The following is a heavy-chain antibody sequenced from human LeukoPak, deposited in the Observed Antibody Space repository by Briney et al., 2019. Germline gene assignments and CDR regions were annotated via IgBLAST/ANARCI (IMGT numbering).Heavy chain of an antibody. CDR3: ARQEEARPNWFDP. Sequence: SETLSLTCTVSGGSISSSSYYCGWIRQPPGKGLEWIGSIYYSGSTYYNPSLKSRVTISVDTSKNQFSLKLSSVTAADTAVYYCARQEEARPNWFDPWGQGTLVTVSS. CDR2: IYYSGST. CDR1: GGSISSSSYY. J-gene: IGHJ5*02. V-gene: IGHV4-39*01. D-gene: IGHD6-6*01.